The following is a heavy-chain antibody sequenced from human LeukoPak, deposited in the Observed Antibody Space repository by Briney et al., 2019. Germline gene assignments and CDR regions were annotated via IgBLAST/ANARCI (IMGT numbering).Heavy chain of an antibody. CDR2: IYYSGST. CDR3: ARARVDTAMVDY. CDR1: GGSVSSGSYY. V-gene: IGHV4-61*01. D-gene: IGHD5-18*01. J-gene: IGHJ4*02. Sequence: SETLSLTCTVSGGSVSSGSYYWSWIRQPPGKGLEWIGYIYYSGSTNYNPSLKSRVTISVDTSKNQFSLKLSSVTAADTAVYYCARARVDTAMVDYWGQGTLVTVSS.